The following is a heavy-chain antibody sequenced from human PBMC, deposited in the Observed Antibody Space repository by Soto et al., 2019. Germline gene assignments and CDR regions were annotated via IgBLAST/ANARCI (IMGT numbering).Heavy chain of an antibody. Sequence: EVQLLESGGGLVQPGGSLRLSCAASGFTFSSYAMNWVRQAPGKGLEWVSGISGSGGSTYHADSVKGRFTISRENAKNTLYLQMNSLRAEDTAVYYCATKYHDDSSGYRLNAFDIWGQGTMVTVSS. J-gene: IGHJ3*02. D-gene: IGHD3-22*01. CDR3: ATKYHDDSSGYRLNAFDI. CDR1: GFTFSSYA. V-gene: IGHV3-23*01. CDR2: ISGSGGST.